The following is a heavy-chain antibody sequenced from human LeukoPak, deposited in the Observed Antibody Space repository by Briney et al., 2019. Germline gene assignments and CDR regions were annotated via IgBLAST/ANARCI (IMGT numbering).Heavy chain of an antibody. CDR1: GGSISSYY. V-gene: IGHV4-4*07. J-gene: IGHJ4*02. Sequence: SETLSLTCTVSGGSISSYYWSWIRQPAGKGLEWIGRIYTSGSTNYNPSLKSRVTISVDTSKNQFSLKLSSVTAADTAVYYCARLGADCSGGSCYRFFDYWGQGTLVTVSS. CDR2: IYTSGST. D-gene: IGHD2-15*01. CDR3: ARLGADCSGGSCYRFFDY.